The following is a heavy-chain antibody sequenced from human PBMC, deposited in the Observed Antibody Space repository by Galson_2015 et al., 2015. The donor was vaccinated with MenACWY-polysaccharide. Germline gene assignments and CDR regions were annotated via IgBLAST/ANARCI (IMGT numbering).Heavy chain of an antibody. CDR2: IIGTGVVT. V-gene: IGHV3-23*01. Sequence: SLRLSCAASGFTFSSYTMNWVRQAPGKGLEWVSAIIGTGVVTYYADSVKGRFTISRDNSKNTLYLQMNSLRAEDTAIYYCAKKQVGSGWSRGQFDYWGQGTLVTVSS. J-gene: IGHJ4*02. D-gene: IGHD6-19*01. CDR1: GFTFSSYT. CDR3: AKKQVGSGWSRGQFDY.